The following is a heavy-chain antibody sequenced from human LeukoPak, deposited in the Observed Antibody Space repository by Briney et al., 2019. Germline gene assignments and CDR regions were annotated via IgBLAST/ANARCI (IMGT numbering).Heavy chain of an antibody. V-gene: IGHV4-59*01. CDR3: ARVVGATNWYFDL. CDR1: GGSISSYY. Sequence: SETLSLTCTVSGGSISSYYWSWIRQPPGKGLEWIGHIYYSGSTNYNPSLKSRVTISVDTSKNQFSLKLSSVTAADTAVYYCARVVGATNWYFDLWGRGTLVTVSS. J-gene: IGHJ2*01. CDR2: IYYSGST. D-gene: IGHD1-26*01.